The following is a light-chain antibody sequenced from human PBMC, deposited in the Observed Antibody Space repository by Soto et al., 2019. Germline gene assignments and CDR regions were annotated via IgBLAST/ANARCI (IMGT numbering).Light chain of an antibody. Sequence: IGMTQSPATLSVSPGERATLSCRASQTIYSNVGWYQQRPGQPPRLLIYDASNRATGIPARFSGSGSGTDFSLTISRLEPEDFAVYYCQQYGVSPRTFGQGTKVDI. CDR3: QQYGVSPRT. CDR2: DAS. J-gene: IGKJ1*01. CDR1: QTIYSN. V-gene: IGKV3-20*01.